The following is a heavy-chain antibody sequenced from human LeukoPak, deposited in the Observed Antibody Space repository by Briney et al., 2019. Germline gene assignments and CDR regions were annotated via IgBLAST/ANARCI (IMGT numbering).Heavy chain of an antibody. CDR1: GFTLSDHY. Sequence: GGSLRLSCAASGFTLSDHYMDWARQAPGKGLEGVGRSRDKAKSFTTDYAASVKDRFTISRDDSKNSLCLQMNSLKSEDTAVYYCVKYDYGDPDYWGQGTLVTVSS. D-gene: IGHD4-17*01. CDR3: VKYDYGDPDY. V-gene: IGHV3-72*01. J-gene: IGHJ4*02. CDR2: SRDKAKSFTT.